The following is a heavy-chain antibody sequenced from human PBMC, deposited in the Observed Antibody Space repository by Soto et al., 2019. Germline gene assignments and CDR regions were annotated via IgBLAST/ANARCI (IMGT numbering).Heavy chain of an antibody. J-gene: IGHJ4*02. D-gene: IGHD3-10*01. CDR1: GFTFSSYS. V-gene: IGHV3-48*01. CDR3: ARDRLASGSYYH. CDR2: ISSSSSTI. Sequence: EVQLVESGGGLVQPGGSLRLSCAASGFTFSSYSMNWVRQAPGKGLEWVSYISSSSSTIYYADSVKGRFTISRDNAKNSLYQQMNSLRTEDTAVYYCARDRLASGSYYHWGQGTLVTVSS.